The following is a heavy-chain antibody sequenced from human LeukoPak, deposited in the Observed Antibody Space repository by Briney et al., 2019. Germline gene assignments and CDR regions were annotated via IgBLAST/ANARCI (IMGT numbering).Heavy chain of an antibody. J-gene: IGHJ4*02. Sequence: SETLSLTCAVSGYSISSGYYWGWVRQPPAKGLEWIGSIYHSGSTYYNPSLKSRVTISVDTSKNQFSLKLSSVTAADTAVYYCARGGSGWYFYWGQGTLVTVSS. V-gene: IGHV4-38-2*01. CDR2: IYHSGST. CDR3: ARGGSGWYFY. CDR1: GYSISSGYY. D-gene: IGHD6-19*01.